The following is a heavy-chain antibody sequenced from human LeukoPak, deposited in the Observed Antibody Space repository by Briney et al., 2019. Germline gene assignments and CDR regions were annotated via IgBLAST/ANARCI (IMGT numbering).Heavy chain of an antibody. Sequence: PGGSLRLSYAASGFTSSDYTMNWVRQSPGKGLEWVSGISVSDDSTYYADSVKGRFTISRDKSNNMLHLQMNSLRAEDTAVYYCARDRYCVSTNCPYDFWGQGTPVTVSS. V-gene: IGHV3-23*01. D-gene: IGHD2-2*01. CDR2: ISVSDDST. J-gene: IGHJ4*02. CDR1: GFTSSDYT. CDR3: ARDRYCVSTNCPYDF.